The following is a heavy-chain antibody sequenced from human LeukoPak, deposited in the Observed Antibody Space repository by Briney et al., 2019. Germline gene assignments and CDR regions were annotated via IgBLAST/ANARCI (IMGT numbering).Heavy chain of an antibody. CDR1: GFTFSSYA. V-gene: IGHV3-23*01. Sequence: GGSLRLSCAASGFTFSSYAMSWVRQAPGKGLEWVSAISGSGGSTYYADSVKGRFTISRDNSKNTLYLQMNSLRAEDTAVYYCAKSPAVAGKEAFYYYFDYWGQGTLVTVSS. D-gene: IGHD6-19*01. J-gene: IGHJ4*02. CDR2: ISGSGGST. CDR3: AKSPAVAGKEAFYYYFDY.